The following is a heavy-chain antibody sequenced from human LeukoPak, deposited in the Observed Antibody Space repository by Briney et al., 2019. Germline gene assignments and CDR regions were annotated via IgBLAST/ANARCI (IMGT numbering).Heavy chain of an antibody. Sequence: SETLSLTCTVSGGSISSYYWSWIRQPPGKGLEWIGYIYYSGSTNYNPSLKSRVTISEDTSKNQFSLKLNSVTAADTSVYYCARHGYDILAGLIWGQGTMVTVSS. V-gene: IGHV4-59*08. D-gene: IGHD3-9*01. CDR1: GGSISSYY. J-gene: IGHJ3*02. CDR3: ARHGYDILAGLI. CDR2: IYYSGST.